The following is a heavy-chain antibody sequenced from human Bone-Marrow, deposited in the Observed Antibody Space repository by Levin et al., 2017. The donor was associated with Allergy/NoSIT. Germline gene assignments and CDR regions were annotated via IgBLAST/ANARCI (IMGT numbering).Heavy chain of an antibody. D-gene: IGHD4-17*01. CDR3: ASPPRGYGDVIFDI. J-gene: IGHJ3*02. Sequence: GGSLRLSCTASGFTFRNYDMDWVRQAPGKGLEWVAFTSYDGNDKYYGDSVKGRFTISRDNSKNTLFLEMNSLRLEDTAIYYCASPPRGYGDVIFDIWGQGTMVSVSS. CDR2: TSYDGNDK. V-gene: IGHV3-30*03. CDR1: GFTFRNYD.